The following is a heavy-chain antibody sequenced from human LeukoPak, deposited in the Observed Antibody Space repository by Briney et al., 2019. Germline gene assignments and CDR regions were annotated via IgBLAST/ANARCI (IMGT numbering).Heavy chain of an antibody. CDR3: ARERWLQRMGFDY. V-gene: IGHV4-34*09. CDR2: INHSGST. D-gene: IGHD5-24*01. Sequence: SETLSLTCAVYGGSFSGYYWSWIRQPPGKGLEWIGEINHSGSTNYNPSLKSRVTISVDTSKNQFSLKLSSVTAADTAVYYCARERWLQRMGFDYWGQGTLVTVSS. J-gene: IGHJ4*02. CDR1: GGSFSGYY.